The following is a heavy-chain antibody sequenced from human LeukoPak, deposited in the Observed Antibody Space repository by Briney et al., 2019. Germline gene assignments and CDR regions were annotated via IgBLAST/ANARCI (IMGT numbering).Heavy chain of an antibody. CDR1: GFTFSSYA. D-gene: IGHD2-2*01. CDR3: ARTPQKFCSSSTCYPDC. V-gene: IGHV3-23*01. J-gene: IGHJ4*02. Sequence: GGSLRLSCAASGFTFSSYAMSWVRLAPGKGLEWVSTISGSGDTTYYADSVRGRFTISRDNSKNTLYLQMNSLRADNTAVYYYARTPQKFCSSSTCYPDCWGQGTLVTVSS. CDR2: ISGSGDTT.